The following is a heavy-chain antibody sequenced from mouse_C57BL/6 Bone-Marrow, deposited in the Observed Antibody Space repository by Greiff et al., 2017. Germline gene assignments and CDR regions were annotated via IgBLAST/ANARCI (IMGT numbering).Heavy chain of an antibody. CDR1: GFTFSSYA. V-gene: IGHV5-9-1*02. Sequence: KLMESGEGLVKPGGSLKLSCAASGFTFSSYAMSWVRQTPEKRLEWVAYISSGGDYIYYADTVTGRFTISRDNARNTLYLQMSSLKSEDTAMYYCTREDSNYFDYWGQGTTLTVSS. CDR2: ISSGGDYI. CDR3: TREDSNYFDY. D-gene: IGHD2-5*01. J-gene: IGHJ2*01.